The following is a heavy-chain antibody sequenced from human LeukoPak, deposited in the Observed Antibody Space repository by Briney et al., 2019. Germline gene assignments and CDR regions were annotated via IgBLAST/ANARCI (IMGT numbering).Heavy chain of an antibody. V-gene: IGHV4-39*07. CDR3: AGGRDGYNNFDY. CDR2: IFYSGST. D-gene: IGHD5-24*01. Sequence: SETLSLTCTVSGGSISTSNYYWGWIRQPPGKGLEWIGNIFYSGSTNYNPSLKSRVTISVDTSKNQFSLKLSSVTAADTAVYYCAGGRDGYNNFDYWGQGTLVTVSS. J-gene: IGHJ4*02. CDR1: GGSISTSNYY.